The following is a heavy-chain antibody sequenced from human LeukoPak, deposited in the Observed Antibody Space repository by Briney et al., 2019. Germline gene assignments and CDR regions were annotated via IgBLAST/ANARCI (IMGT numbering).Heavy chain of an antibody. J-gene: IGHJ4*02. V-gene: IGHV3-30*03. Sequence: PGGSLRLSCAASGFTFSSYGMHWVRQAPGKGLEWVAVISYDGSNKYYADSVKGRFTISRDNAKNSLYLQMNSLRAEDTAVYYCARWGSYHDYWGQGTLVTVSS. CDR2: ISYDGSNK. CDR3: ARWGSYHDY. D-gene: IGHD1-26*01. CDR1: GFTFSSYG.